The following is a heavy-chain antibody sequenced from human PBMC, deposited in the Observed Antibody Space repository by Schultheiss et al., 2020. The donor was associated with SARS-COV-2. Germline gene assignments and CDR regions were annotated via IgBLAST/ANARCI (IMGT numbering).Heavy chain of an antibody. CDR3: ARGRSGYTPNNWFDP. CDR1: GGSISSSNW. D-gene: IGHD3-3*01. CDR2: IYHSGST. Sequence: SETLSLTCAVSGGSISSSNWWSWVRQPPGKGLEWIGEIYHSGSTNYNPSLKSRVTISVDRSKNQFSLKLSSVTAADTAVYYCARGRSGYTPNNWFDPWGQGTLVTVSS. V-gene: IGHV4-4*02. J-gene: IGHJ5*02.